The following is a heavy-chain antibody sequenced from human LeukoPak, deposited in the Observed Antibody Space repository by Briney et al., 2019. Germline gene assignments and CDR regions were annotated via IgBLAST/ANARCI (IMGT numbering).Heavy chain of an antibody. CDR3: ARDGRGYCSGGSCYTPYY. Sequence: VASVKVSCKASGGTFSSYAISRVRQAPGQGLEWMGGIIPIFGTANYAQKFQGRVTITADESTSTAYMELSSLRSEDTAVYYCARDGRGYCSGGSCYTPYYWGQGTLVTVSS. D-gene: IGHD2-15*01. V-gene: IGHV1-69*01. CDR2: IIPIFGTA. J-gene: IGHJ4*02. CDR1: GGTFSSYA.